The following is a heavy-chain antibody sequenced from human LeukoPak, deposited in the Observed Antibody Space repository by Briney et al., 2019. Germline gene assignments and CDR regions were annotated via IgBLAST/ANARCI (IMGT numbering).Heavy chain of an antibody. V-gene: IGHV4-59*01. CDR3: ARDIQGYLDY. CDR1: GGSISIYY. Sequence: PETLSLTCTVSGGSISIYYWSWIRQPPGKGLEWIGYIYYSGSTNYNPSLKSRVTISVDTSKNQFSLKLSSVTAADTAVYYCARDIQGYLDYWGQGTLVTVSS. CDR2: IYYSGST. J-gene: IGHJ4*02.